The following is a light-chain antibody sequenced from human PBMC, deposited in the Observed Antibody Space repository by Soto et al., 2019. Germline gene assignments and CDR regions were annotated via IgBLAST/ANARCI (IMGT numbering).Light chain of an antibody. Sequence: QSVLTQPPSASGSPGQSVTISCTGTSSDVGGYNYVSWYQQHPGKAPKLMIYDDNKRPSGIPDRFSASKSGTSATLGVTGLQTGDEATYYCGTWDSSLNAGVFGGGTQLTVL. CDR3: GTWDSSLNAGV. CDR1: SSDVGGYNY. CDR2: DDN. V-gene: IGLV1-51*01. J-gene: IGLJ7*01.